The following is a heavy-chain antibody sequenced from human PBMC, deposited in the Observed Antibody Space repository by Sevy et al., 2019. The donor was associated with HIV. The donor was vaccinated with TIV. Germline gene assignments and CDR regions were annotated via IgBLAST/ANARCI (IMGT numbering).Heavy chain of an antibody. CDR2: FDPEDGET. J-gene: IGHJ6*02. V-gene: IGHV1-24*01. CDR3: ATVSGIAAAGHENPGSYYYYGMDV. CDR1: GYTLTELS. D-gene: IGHD6-13*01. Sequence: ASVKVSCKVSGYTLTELSMHWVRQAPGKGLEWMGGFDPEDGETIYAQKFQGRVTMTEDTSTDTAYMELSSLGSEDTAVYYCATVSGIAAAGHENPGSYYYYGMDVWGQGTTVTVSS.